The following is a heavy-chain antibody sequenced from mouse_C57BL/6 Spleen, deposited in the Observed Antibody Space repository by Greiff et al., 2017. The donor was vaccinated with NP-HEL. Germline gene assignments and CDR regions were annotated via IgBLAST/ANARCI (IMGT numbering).Heavy chain of an antibody. J-gene: IGHJ4*01. D-gene: IGHD2-2*01. CDR1: GYSFTGYY. CDR2: IYPYTGVP. CDR3: ATPDMVTTADYAMDY. Sequence: VQLQQSGPELVKPGASVKISCKASGYSFTGYYMHWVKQSHGNILDWIGYIYPYTGVPSYNQNFQGKATLTVDKSSSTAYMELRSLTSEDSAVYYCATPDMVTTADYAMDYWGQGTSVTVSS. V-gene: IGHV1-31*01.